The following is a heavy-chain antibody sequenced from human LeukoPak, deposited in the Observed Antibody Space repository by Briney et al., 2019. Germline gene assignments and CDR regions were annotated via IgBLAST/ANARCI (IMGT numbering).Heavy chain of an antibody. V-gene: IGHV3-7*01. D-gene: IGHD6-19*01. Sequence: GGSLRLSCAASGFTFSSYWMSWVRQVPGKGLEWVANIKKDGSEKKYVDSVKGRFTISRDNAENSLYLQMNSLRVEDTAVYYCVREGGSDWYSGWFDPWGQGTLVTISS. CDR2: IKKDGSEK. CDR3: VREGGSDWYSGWFDP. CDR1: GFTFSSYW. J-gene: IGHJ5*02.